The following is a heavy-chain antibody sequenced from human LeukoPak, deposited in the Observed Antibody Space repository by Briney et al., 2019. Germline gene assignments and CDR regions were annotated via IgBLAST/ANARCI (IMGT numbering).Heavy chain of an antibody. Sequence: GGSLRLSCAASGFTFSSYAMSWVRQAPGKGLDWVSVISGSGGSTYYADSVKGRFTISRDNSKNTLYLQMSSLRAEDTAVYYCARSRGPNTFGGVHDYWGQGTLVTVSS. J-gene: IGHJ4*02. D-gene: IGHD3-16*01. CDR2: ISGSGGST. CDR3: ARSRGPNTFGGVHDY. V-gene: IGHV3-23*01. CDR1: GFTFSSYA.